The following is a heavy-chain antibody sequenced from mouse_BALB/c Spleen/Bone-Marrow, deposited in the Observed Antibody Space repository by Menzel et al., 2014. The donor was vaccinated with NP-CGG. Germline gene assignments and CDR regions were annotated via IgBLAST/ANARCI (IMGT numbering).Heavy chain of an antibody. CDR1: GYAFSSYW. V-gene: IGHV1-80*01. D-gene: IGHD2-1*01. CDR3: AFGNYDFDY. Sequence: LQESGAELVRPGSSVKISCKASGYAFSSYWMNWVKQRPGQGLEWIGQIYPGDGDTNYSGKFKGKATLTADESSSTAYMQLSSLTSEGSAVYFCAFGNYDFDYWGQGTTLTVSS. J-gene: IGHJ2*01. CDR2: IYPGDGDT.